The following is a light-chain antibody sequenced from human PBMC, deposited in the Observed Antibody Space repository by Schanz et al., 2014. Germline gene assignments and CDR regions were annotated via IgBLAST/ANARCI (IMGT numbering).Light chain of an antibody. CDR2: DVS. CDR3: SSNAGSNNLI. V-gene: IGLV2-14*01. J-gene: IGLJ2*01. Sequence: QSALTQPASVSGSPGQSITISCTGTSSDVGGYNYVSWYQQHPGKAPKLMIYDVSNRPSAVSDRFSGSRSGNTASLTISGLQAEDEADYYCSSNAGSNNLIFGGGTKLTVL. CDR1: SSDVGGYNY.